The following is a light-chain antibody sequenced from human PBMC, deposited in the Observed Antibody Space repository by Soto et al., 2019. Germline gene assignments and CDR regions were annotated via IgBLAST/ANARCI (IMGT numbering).Light chain of an antibody. J-gene: IGKJ3*01. CDR2: WAS. V-gene: IGKV4-1*01. Sequence: DIVMTQSPDSLAVSLGERATINCKSSQSVLYSSNNRNYLLWYQQKPGQPPKLLFYWASTRESGVPDRFSGSGSGTDFTLTISRLQAEDVAVYYCQQHYSSPFTFGPGTKVDIK. CDR3: QQHYSSPFT. CDR1: QSVLYSSNNRNY.